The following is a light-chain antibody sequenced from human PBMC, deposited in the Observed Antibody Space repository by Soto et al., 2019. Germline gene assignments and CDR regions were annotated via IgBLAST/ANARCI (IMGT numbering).Light chain of an antibody. J-gene: IGKJ1*01. V-gene: IGKV1-39*01. CDR1: QSISSY. Sequence: DIQMTQSPSSLSASVGDRVTITCRASQSISSYLSWYQQKPGKAPKLLIYSASILQSGVPSRFSGSESGTDFTLTISSLQPEDFATYYCQQSYSTPRTFGQGTKVEI. CDR3: QQSYSTPRT. CDR2: SAS.